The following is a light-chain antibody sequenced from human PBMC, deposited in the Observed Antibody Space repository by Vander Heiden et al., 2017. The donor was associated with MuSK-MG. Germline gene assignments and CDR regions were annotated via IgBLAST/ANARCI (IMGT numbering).Light chain of an antibody. CDR2: AAS. Sequence: DIQMTQSPSSLSASVGDRVTISCRASQSISGYLSWYQQKPGKAPNLLIYAASSLQSGVPSRFSGSGSGTDFTLTISSLQPEDFATYYCQQSYSTPWTFGQGTKVEIK. CDR1: QSISGY. CDR3: QQSYSTPWT. J-gene: IGKJ1*01. V-gene: IGKV1-39*01.